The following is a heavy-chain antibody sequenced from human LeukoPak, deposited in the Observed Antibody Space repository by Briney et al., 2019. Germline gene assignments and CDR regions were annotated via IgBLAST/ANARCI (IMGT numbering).Heavy chain of an antibody. D-gene: IGHD1/OR15-1a*01. V-gene: IGHV3-15*01. CDR1: GFTFSNAW. J-gene: IGHJ4*02. CDR3: TTQGTSGTGRVDY. CDR2: IKSKTDGGTT. Sequence: GGSLRLSCAASGFTFSNAWMSWVRQAPGKGLEWFGRIKSKTDGGTTDYAAPVKGRFTISRDDSKNTLYLQMNSLKTEDTAVYYCTTQGTSGTGRVDYWGQGTLVTVSS.